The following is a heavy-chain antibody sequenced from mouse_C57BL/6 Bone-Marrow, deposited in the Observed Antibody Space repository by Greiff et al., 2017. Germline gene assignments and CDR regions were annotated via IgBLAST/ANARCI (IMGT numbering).Heavy chain of an antibody. CDR2: INPCTGGT. CDR1: GYSFTGYY. CDR3: ARSAVVAHFDY. J-gene: IGHJ2*01. V-gene: IGHV1-42*01. Sequence: VQLQQSGPELVKPGASVKISCKASGYSFTGYYMHWVKPSPEKSLEWIGEINPCTGGTSYNQKFKAKATLTVDKSSSTAYMKLKDLTSEDSAVYYCARSAVVAHFDYWGQGTTLTVSS. D-gene: IGHD1-1*01.